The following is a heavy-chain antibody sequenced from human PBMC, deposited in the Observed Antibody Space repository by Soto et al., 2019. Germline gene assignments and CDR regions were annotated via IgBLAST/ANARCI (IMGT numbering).Heavy chain of an antibody. J-gene: IGHJ6*03. Sequence: QVQLQESGPGLVKPSETLSLSCNVSGGSISGHYWSWVRQTPGKGLEWIGYIYYSGSTNYNPSLRSRVPIAVDTSKHHFSLRLTSVTAADTAVYYCARGPYYDLIWNYYYMDVWGKGTTGTVS. CDR2: IYYSGST. CDR3: ARGPYYDLIWNYYYMDV. D-gene: IGHD3-16*01. V-gene: IGHV4-59*08. CDR1: GGSISGHY.